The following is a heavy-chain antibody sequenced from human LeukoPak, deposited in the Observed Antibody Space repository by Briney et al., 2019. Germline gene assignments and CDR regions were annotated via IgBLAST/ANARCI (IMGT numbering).Heavy chain of an antibody. V-gene: IGHV3-23*01. J-gene: IGHJ4*02. CDR1: GFTFSSYA. CDR3: TKKYSGLHPFDY. CDR2: ISGSGGST. D-gene: IGHD2-15*01. Sequence: PGGSLSLSCAGSGFTFSSYAMSWVRQAPGKGLEWVSAISGSGGSTPYADSVKGRFTISRDNSKNTLYLQMNSLRAEDTAVYYCTKKYSGLHPFDYWGQGTLVTVSS.